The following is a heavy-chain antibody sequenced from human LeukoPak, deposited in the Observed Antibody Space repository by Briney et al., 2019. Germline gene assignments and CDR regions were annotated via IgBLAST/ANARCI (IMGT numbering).Heavy chain of an antibody. CDR3: ARDITMAGINWFDP. V-gene: IGHV3-30*04. Sequence: GGSLRLSCAASGFTFSSFGIHWVRKAPGKGLEWVAVISHDGKSQSYADSVKGRFTVSRDNSKNALHLQINSLSAEDTAIYYCARDITMAGINWFDPWGQGTLVTVSS. CDR2: ISHDGKSQ. J-gene: IGHJ5*02. D-gene: IGHD6-19*01. CDR1: GFTFSSFG.